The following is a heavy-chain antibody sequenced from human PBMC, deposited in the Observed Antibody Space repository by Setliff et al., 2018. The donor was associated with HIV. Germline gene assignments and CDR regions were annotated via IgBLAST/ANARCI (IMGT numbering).Heavy chain of an antibody. V-gene: IGHV3-33*01. CDR1: GFTFSSYG. D-gene: IGHD2-8*01. Sequence: PGGSLRLSCAASGFTFSSYGMHWVRQAPGKGLEWVAVIWYDGSNKYYADSVKGRFTISRDNSKNMLYLQMNSLRAEDTAVYYCARDMYKYGHNWFDPWGQGTLVTVSS. CDR3: ARDMYKYGHNWFDP. CDR2: IWYDGSNK. J-gene: IGHJ5*02.